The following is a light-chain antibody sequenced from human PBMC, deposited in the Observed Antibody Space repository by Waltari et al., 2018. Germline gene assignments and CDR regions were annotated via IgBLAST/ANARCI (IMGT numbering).Light chain of an antibody. CDR2: KIS. CDR3: MQGSHWPRT. V-gene: IGKV2-30*02. CDR1: QSPVHSDGNTH. J-gene: IGKJ2*01. Sequence: DVVLTQSPLFLPVTLGQPASMSCRSSQSPVHSDGNTHLNWFHQRPGRSPRRLIYKISRRESGVPDRFSGSGSGTDFTLKISRVEAEDVGVYYCMQGSHWPRTFGQGTKLEI.